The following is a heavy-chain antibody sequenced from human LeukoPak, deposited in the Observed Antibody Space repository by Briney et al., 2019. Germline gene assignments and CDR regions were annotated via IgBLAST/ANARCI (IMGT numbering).Heavy chain of an antibody. V-gene: IGHV3-49*04. CDR2: IRSKAYGGTT. D-gene: IGHD1-26*01. CDR3: TRDLLVGATTTAFDI. CDR1: GFTFGDYD. Sequence: PGRSLRLSCTASGFTFGDYDMSWVRQAPGKGLEWVGFIRSKAYGGTTEYAASVKGRFTISRDDSKSIAYLQMNSLKTEDTAVYYCTRDLLVGATTTAFDIWGQGTMVTVSS. J-gene: IGHJ3*02.